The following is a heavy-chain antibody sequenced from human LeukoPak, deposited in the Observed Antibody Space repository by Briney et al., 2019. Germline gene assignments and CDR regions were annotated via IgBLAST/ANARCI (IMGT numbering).Heavy chain of an antibody. CDR3: ATYGELLGNLAFDY. D-gene: IGHD1-26*01. V-gene: IGHV1-69-2*01. CDR1: GYTFTDYY. Sequence: ASVKVSCKVSGYTFTDYYMHWVQQAPGKGLEWMGLVDPEDGETIYAEKFQGRVTITADTSTDTAYMELSSLRSEDTAVYYYATYGELLGNLAFDYWGQGTLVTVSS. J-gene: IGHJ4*02. CDR2: VDPEDGET.